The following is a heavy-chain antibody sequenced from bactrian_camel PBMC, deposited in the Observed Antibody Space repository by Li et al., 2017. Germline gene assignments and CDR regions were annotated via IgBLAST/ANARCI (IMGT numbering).Heavy chain of an antibody. CDR2: ISSGGGST. CDR1: GLTFSTHA. CDR3: VNGASDVGYNY. Sequence: VQLVESGGGLVQPGGSLRLSCAASGLTFSTHAMSWVRQASGKGPEWVSYISSGGGSTYYADSVKGRFTISRDNAKNTLFLQLNSLKTEDTAMYYCVNGASDVGYNYWGQGTQVTVS. D-gene: IGHD3*01. V-gene: IGHV3S31*01. J-gene: IGHJ4*01.